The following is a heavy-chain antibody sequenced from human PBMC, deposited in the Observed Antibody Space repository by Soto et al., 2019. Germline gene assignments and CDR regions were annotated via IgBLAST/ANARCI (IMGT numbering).Heavy chain of an antibody. CDR2: ISGSGGST. J-gene: IGHJ4*02. V-gene: IGHV3-23*01. CDR3: AKDSPYDSSGYYSSAFDY. CDR1: GFTFSGYA. D-gene: IGHD3-22*01. Sequence: VGSILLSCAASGFTFSGYAMSWVRPATGKGLEWVSAISGSGGSTYYADSVKGRFTISRDNSKNTLYLQMNSLRAEDTAVYYCAKDSPYDSSGYYSSAFDYWGQGTLVTV.